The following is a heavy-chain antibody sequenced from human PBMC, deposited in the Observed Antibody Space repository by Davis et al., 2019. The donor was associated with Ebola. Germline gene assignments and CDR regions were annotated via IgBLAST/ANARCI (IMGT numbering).Heavy chain of an antibody. J-gene: IGHJ6*02. CDR1: GFTFRNYG. CDR2: IWYDGSRK. CDR3: ARSSIAARPGYYYGMDV. Sequence: GESLKISCAASGFTFRNYGMHWVRQAPGKGLEWVAVIWYDGSRKYYGDSVKGRFTISRDNSNNILYLQMSSLRAEDTAVYYCARSSIAARPGYYYGMDVWGQGTTVTVSS. D-gene: IGHD6-6*01. V-gene: IGHV3-33*01.